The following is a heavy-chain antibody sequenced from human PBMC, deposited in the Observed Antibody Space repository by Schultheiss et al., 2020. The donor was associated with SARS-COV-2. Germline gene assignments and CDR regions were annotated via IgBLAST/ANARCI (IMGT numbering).Heavy chain of an antibody. Sequence: SQTLSLTCAVSGGSLSGDYWSWIRQSPGKGLEWIGEIDHSGSTNYNPSLKSRVTMSVDTSKNQFSLKLSSVTAADTAVYYCAREPLSLGYWGQGTLVTVSS. CDR1: GGSLSGDY. CDR2: IDHSGST. J-gene: IGHJ4*02. D-gene: IGHD2-2*01. V-gene: IGHV4-34*01. CDR3: AREPLSLGY.